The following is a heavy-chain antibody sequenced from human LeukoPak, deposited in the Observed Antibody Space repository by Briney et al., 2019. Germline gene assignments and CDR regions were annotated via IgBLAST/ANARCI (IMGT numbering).Heavy chain of an antibody. CDR3: AREVGFAARWDY. D-gene: IGHD6-6*01. Sequence: PGGSLRLSCAASGFTFSSYSMNWVRQAPGKGLGWVSSISSSSSYIYYADSVKGRFTISRDNAKNSLYLQMNSLRAEDTAVYYCAREVGFAARWDYWGQGTLVTVSS. J-gene: IGHJ4*02. CDR1: GFTFSSYS. CDR2: ISSSSSYI. V-gene: IGHV3-21*01.